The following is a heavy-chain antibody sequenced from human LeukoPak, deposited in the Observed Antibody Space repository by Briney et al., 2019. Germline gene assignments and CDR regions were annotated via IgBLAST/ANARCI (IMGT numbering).Heavy chain of an antibody. CDR2: IGISSGNT. J-gene: IGHJ4*01. D-gene: IGHD5-12*01. V-gene: IGHV3-48*01. Sequence: GGSLRLSCAASGFNFIDYSMNWVRHAPGEGREWISYIGISSGNTKYADSVKGRFTISRDKARNSLYLQMNSLRVEDTAVYYCARDHRYAFDNWGHGTLVTVSS. CDR3: ARDHRYAFDN. CDR1: GFNFIDYS.